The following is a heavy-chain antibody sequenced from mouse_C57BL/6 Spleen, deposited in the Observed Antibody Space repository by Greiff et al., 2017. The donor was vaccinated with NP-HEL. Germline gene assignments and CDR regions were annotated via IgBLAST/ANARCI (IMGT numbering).Heavy chain of an antibody. CDR1: GYTFTSYT. CDR3: AILLLRFYYFDY. D-gene: IGHD1-1*01. J-gene: IGHJ2*01. CDR2: INPSSGYT. Sequence: VQLQQSGAELARPGASVKMSCKASGYTFTSYTMHWVKQRPGQGLEWIGYINPSSGYTKYNQKFKDKATLTADKSSSTAYMQLSSLTSEDSAVYYCAILLLRFYYFDYWGQGTTLTVSS. V-gene: IGHV1-4*01.